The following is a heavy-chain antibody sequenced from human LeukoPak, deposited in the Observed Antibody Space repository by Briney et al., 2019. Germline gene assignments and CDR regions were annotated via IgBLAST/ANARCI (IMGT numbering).Heavy chain of an antibody. Sequence: SETLSLTCTVSGVSISSTDYYWGWIRQPTGKGLEWSGIFFYSVNTYYNPSLKSRVTISLDTSKNQLSLKLSSVTAADTAVYYCARGRTWRYLPHFHYWGQETLVTVPS. V-gene: IGHV4-39*07. CDR2: FFYSVNT. D-gene: IGHD3-3*01. J-gene: IGHJ4*02. CDR1: GVSISSTDYY. CDR3: ARGRTWRYLPHFHY.